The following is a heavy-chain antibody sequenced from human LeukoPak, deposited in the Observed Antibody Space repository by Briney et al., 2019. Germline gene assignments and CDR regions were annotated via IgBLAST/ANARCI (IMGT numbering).Heavy chain of an antibody. CDR3: AKDGVVAALGDNWFDP. D-gene: IGHD2-15*01. CDR2: ISWEGGST. V-gene: IGHV3-43D*03. J-gene: IGHJ5*02. Sequence: GGSLRLSCAASGFTFDDYAMHWVRQAPGKGLEWVSLISWEGGSTYYADSVKGRVTISRDNYKNSLYLQMNSLRLEDTALYYCAKDGVVAALGDNWFDPWGQGTLVTVSS. CDR1: GFTFDDYA.